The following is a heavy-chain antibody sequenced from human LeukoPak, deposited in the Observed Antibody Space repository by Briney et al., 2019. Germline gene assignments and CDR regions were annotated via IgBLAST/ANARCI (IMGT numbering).Heavy chain of an antibody. CDR2: ISSSSSYI. Sequence: GGSLRLSCAASGFTFSSYSMNWVRQAPGKGLEWVSSISSSSSYIYYADSVKGRFTISRDNAKNSLYLQMNSLRAGDTAVYYCARSIVGATRVAFDIWGQGTMVTVSS. CDR1: GFTFSSYS. D-gene: IGHD1-26*01. J-gene: IGHJ3*02. V-gene: IGHV3-21*01. CDR3: ARSIVGATRVAFDI.